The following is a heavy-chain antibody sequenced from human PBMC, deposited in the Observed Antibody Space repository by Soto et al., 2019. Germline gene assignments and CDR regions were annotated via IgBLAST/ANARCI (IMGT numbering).Heavy chain of an antibody. J-gene: IGHJ2*01. Sequence: ASVKVSSTASGYTFTSSAMHWVRKAPGQRLEWMGWINAGNGNTKYSQKFQGRVTITADESTSTAYMELSSLRSEDTAVYYCARGVPYCSGGSCYPADWYFDLWGRGTLVTVSS. CDR2: INAGNGNT. CDR3: ARGVPYCSGGSCYPADWYFDL. D-gene: IGHD2-15*01. CDR1: GYTFTSSA. V-gene: IGHV1-3*01.